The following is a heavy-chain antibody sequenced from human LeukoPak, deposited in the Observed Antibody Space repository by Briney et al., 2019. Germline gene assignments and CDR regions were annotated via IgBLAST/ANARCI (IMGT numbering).Heavy chain of an antibody. V-gene: IGHV1-2*02. J-gene: IGHJ3*02. CDR1: GFTFTGYY. CDR2: MYFNSGAT. CDR3: AREGSSGQDWYAFDI. Sequence: GASVRVSCKTSGFTFTGYYVQWVRQAPGQGPEWVGWMYFNSGATRFAPKFQGRVTMTRDTSISTAYMEFSSLRSDDTAMYYCAREGSSGQDWYAFDIWGQRTMLTVSS. D-gene: IGHD5-12*01.